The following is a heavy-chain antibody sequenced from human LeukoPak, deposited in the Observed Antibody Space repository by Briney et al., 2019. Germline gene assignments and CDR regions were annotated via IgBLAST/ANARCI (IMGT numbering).Heavy chain of an antibody. Sequence: GGSLRLSCAASGFTFSGSAMHWVRQASGKGLEWVGRIRSTANNYATVYAASVRGRFTISRDDSKNTAYLQMNSLKTEDTAMYYCTSSGATSLYYYHMDVWGKGTTVTVSS. V-gene: IGHV3-73*01. CDR3: TSSGATSLYYYHMDV. CDR1: GFTFSGSA. J-gene: IGHJ6*03. D-gene: IGHD1-26*01. CDR2: IRSTANNYAT.